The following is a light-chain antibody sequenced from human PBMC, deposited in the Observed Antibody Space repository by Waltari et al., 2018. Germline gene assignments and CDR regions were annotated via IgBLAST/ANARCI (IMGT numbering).Light chain of an antibody. CDR2: GAS. V-gene: IGKV3-15*01. CDR1: QSVSSN. J-gene: IGKJ1*01. Sequence: EIVMTPSPATLSVSPGESATLPCRASQSVSSNLAWYQQNPGQAPRLLIYGASTRATGVPARFSGSGSGTEFTLTISSLQSEDFAVYYCQQYNDWPRTFGQGTKVEIK. CDR3: QQYNDWPRT.